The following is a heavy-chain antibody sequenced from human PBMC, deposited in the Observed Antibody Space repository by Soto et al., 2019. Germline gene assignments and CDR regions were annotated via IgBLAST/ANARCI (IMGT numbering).Heavy chain of an antibody. J-gene: IGHJ5*02. D-gene: IGHD3-22*01. CDR1: GFTFNNYA. CDR3: AKGESSVSARDFDP. CDR2: ITSSGAA. Sequence: DVQLLESGGDLAQPGGSLRLSCEASGFTFNNYAIAWVRQAPGKGLEWVSGITSSGAAYYADSMKGRFTISRDNSKNTLYLQMNSLRAEDTAVYYCAKGESSVSARDFDPWGQGTLVTVSS. V-gene: IGHV3-23*01.